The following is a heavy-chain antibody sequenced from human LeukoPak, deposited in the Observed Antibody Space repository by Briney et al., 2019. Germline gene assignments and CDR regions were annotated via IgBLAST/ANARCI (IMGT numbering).Heavy chain of an antibody. CDR1: GFTFSSYD. CDR2: ISYDGTNK. CDR3: AKDDRGNEAPFDY. Sequence: QPGRSLRLSCAASGFTFSSYDMHWVRQAPGKGLEWVAVISYDGTNKYYADSVKGRFTISRDNSKNTLHLQMNSLRAEDTAVYYCAKDDRGNEAPFDYWGQGTLVTVSS. J-gene: IGHJ4*02. V-gene: IGHV3-30*18.